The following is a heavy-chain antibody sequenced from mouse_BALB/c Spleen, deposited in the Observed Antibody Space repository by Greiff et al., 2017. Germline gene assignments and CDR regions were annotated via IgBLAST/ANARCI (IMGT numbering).Heavy chain of an antibody. Sequence: QVQLKESGAELVGPGVSVKISCKGSGYTFTDYAMHWVKQSHAKSLEWIGVISTYYGDASYNQKFKGKATMTVDKSSSTAYMELARLTSEDSAIYYCAREAFAYWGQGTLVTVSA. CDR2: ISTYYGDA. V-gene: IGHV1S137*01. CDR3: AREAFAY. CDR1: GYTFTDYA. J-gene: IGHJ3*01.